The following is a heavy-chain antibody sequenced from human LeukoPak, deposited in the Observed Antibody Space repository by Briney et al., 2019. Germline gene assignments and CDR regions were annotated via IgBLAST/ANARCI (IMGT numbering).Heavy chain of an antibody. D-gene: IGHD3-10*01. CDR1: GFTFSSYE. V-gene: IGHV3-48*03. J-gene: IGHJ5*02. CDR3: ARDRPDYYGSGSYGGWFDP. CDR2: ISSSGSTI. Sequence: PGGSLRLSCAASGFTFSSYEMSWVRQAPGKGLEWVSYISSSGSTIYYADSVKGRFTISRDNAKNSLYLQMNSLRAEDTAVYYCARDRPDYYGSGSYGGWFDPWGQGTLVTVSS.